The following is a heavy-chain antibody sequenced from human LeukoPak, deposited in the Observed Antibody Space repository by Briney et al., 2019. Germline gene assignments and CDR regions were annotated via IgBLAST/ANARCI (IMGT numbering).Heavy chain of an antibody. CDR1: GFTFSSYA. CDR2: ISGSGGST. V-gene: IGHV3-23*01. D-gene: IGHD1-26*01. J-gene: IGHJ6*02. Sequence: PGGSLRLSCAASGFTFSSYAMSWVRQAPGKGLEWVSAISGSGGSTYYADSVKGRFTISRDNSKNTLYLQMNSLRAEDTAVYYCARDRRAVGATTFYYYGMDVWGQGTTVTVSS. CDR3: ARDRRAVGATTFYYYGMDV.